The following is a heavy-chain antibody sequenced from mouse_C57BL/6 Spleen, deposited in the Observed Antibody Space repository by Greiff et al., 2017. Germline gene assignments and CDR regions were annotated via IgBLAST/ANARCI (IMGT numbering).Heavy chain of an antibody. V-gene: IGHV1-69*01. CDR1: GYTFISYW. Sequence: QVQLQQPGAELVMPGASVKLSCKASGYTFISYWMHWVKQRPGQGLEWIGEVDPSGSYTNYNQKFKGKSTLTVGKSSSTAYMQLSSLTSEDSAVYYCARGEVTWFAYWGQGTLVTVSA. CDR2: VDPSGSYT. CDR3: ARGEVTWFAY. J-gene: IGHJ3*01. D-gene: IGHD2-5*01.